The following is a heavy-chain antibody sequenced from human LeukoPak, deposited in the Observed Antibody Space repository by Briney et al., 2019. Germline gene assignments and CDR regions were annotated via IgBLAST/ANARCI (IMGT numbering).Heavy chain of an antibody. Sequence: MSSETLSLTCAVSGVSISSGGYSWSWIRQPPGKGLEWIGYIYHSGSTYYNPSLKSRVTISVDRSKNQFSLKLSSVTAADTAVYYCARVLVTIFGVVIGIDPWGQGTLVTVSS. CDR3: ARVLVTIFGVVIGIDP. D-gene: IGHD3-3*01. CDR1: GVSISSGGYS. J-gene: IGHJ5*02. V-gene: IGHV4-30-2*01. CDR2: IYHSGST.